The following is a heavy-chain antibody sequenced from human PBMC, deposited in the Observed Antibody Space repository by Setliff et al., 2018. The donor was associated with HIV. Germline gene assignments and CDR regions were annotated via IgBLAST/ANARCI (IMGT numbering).Heavy chain of an antibody. CDR2: IYTSGST. CDR1: GGSISSGSYY. Sequence: PSETLSLTCTVSGGSISSGSYYWNWIRQPAGKGLEWVGRIYTSGSTNYNPSLKSRVTISVDTSKNQFSLKLSSVTAADTAVYCCAREDYYYYGMDVWGQGTTVTVSS. V-gene: IGHV4-61*02. CDR3: AREDYYYYGMDV. J-gene: IGHJ6*02.